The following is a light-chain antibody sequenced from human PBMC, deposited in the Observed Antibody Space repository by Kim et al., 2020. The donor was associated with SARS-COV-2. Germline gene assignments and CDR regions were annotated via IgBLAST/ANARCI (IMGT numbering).Light chain of an antibody. Sequence: DIQMTQSPSSVSASVGDRVTLTCRASQDVSTWVAWYQQKPGKAPNLLIFAASSLQSGVPSRISGSGSGTDFTLTISSLQPADFATYFCQQTNSFPLTFGGGTKVEIK. V-gene: IGKV1-12*01. CDR2: AAS. CDR3: QQTNSFPLT. CDR1: QDVSTW. J-gene: IGKJ4*01.